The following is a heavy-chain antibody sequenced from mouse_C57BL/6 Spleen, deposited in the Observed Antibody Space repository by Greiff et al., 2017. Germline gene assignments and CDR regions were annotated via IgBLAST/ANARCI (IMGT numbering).Heavy chain of an antibody. Sequence: EVKLMESGPGLVKPSQTVFLTCTVTGISITTGNYRWSWIRQFPGNKLEWIGYIYYSGTITYNPSLTSRTTITRDTPKNQFFLEMNSLTAEDTATYYCARDGGYGSPLFDYWGQGTTLTVSS. CDR1: GISITTGNYR. V-gene: IGHV3-5*01. CDR2: IYYSGTI. CDR3: ARDGGYGSPLFDY. J-gene: IGHJ2*01. D-gene: IGHD1-1*01.